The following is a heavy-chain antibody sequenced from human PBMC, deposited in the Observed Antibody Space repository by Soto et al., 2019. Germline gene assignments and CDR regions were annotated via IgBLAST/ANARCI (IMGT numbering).Heavy chain of an antibody. CDR1: GGSISSGGYY. J-gene: IGHJ5*02. CDR2: IYYSGST. V-gene: IGHV4-31*03. D-gene: IGHD3-3*01. CDR3: ARTTYYDFLSGYTFGLDPRAPSRTNWFDP. Sequence: PSETLSLTCTVSGGSISSGGYYWSWIRQHPGKGLEWIGYIYYSGSTYYNPSLKSRVTISVDTSKNQFSLKLSSVTAADTAVYYCARTTYYDFLSGYTFGLDPRAPSRTNWFDPWGQGTLVTSPQ.